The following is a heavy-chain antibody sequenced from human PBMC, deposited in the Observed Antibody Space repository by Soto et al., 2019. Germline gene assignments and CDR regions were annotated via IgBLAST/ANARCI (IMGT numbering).Heavy chain of an antibody. CDR2: ISYDGNNE. V-gene: IGHV3-30-3*01. Sequence: QVQLVESGGGVVQPGRSLRLSCAASGFTFSADSMHWVRQPPGKGLEWVAVISYDGNNERYTDPVKGRFTVSRHNSKSTMYLQMNSLRSEATAVYYCTRDGYSVRSDGFGIWGQGTMVTVSS. J-gene: IGHJ3*02. CDR3: TRDGYSVRSDGFGI. D-gene: IGHD1-26*01. CDR1: GFTFSADS.